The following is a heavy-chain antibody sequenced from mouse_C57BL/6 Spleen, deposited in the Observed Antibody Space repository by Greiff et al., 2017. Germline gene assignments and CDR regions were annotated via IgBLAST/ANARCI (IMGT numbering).Heavy chain of an antibody. Sequence: VQLQQPGAELVRPGSSVKLSCKASGYTFTSSWMHWVKQRPIKGLEWIGNIDPSDSETHYNQKFKDKDTLTVDKSSSTAYMQLRSLTSEDSAVYYCSRGAMITYYFDYWGQGTTLTVSS. CDR2: IDPSDSET. J-gene: IGHJ2*01. CDR1: GYTFTSSW. V-gene: IGHV1-52*01. CDR3: SRGAMITYYFDY. D-gene: IGHD2-4*01.